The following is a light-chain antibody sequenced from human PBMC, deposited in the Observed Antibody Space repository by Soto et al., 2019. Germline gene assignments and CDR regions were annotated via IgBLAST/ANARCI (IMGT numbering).Light chain of an antibody. CDR2: DAS. V-gene: IGKV1-5*01. Sequence: DLQMTQSPPTLPASVGEGVTSTCRASQSISKWLAWHQQKPGKAPKLLIYDASSLQSGVPPRFSGTGSGTDFTLTIRSLRPDHIATYYCQQYSSYSAWTFGEGTKVDIK. CDR1: QSISKW. CDR3: QQYSSYSAWT. J-gene: IGKJ1*01.